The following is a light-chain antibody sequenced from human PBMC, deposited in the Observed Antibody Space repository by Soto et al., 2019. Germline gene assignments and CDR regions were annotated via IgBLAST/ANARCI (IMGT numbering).Light chain of an antibody. J-gene: IGLJ1*01. CDR2: DVT. Sequence: QSALTQPASVSGSPGQSITISCTGTASNVGTYNYVSWYQQYPDKVPKLLIYDVTKRPPGVSDRFSGSKSGNTASLTISGLQAEDEADYYCNSYTSSQTGVFGPGTKVTVL. CDR1: ASNVGTYNY. V-gene: IGLV2-14*01. CDR3: NSYTSSQTGV.